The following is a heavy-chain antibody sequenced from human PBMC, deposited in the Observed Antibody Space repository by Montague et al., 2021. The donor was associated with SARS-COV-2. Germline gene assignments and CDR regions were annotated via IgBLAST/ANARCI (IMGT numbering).Heavy chain of an antibody. CDR3: ACGDENGSGYMDV. J-gene: IGHJ6*03. CDR2: IYYSGST. Sequence: SEALSLTCTVSGGSISSYYWSWIRQPPGKGLEWIGYIYYSGSTNYNPYLKSRVTISVDTSKKQFSLNLRSVTAADTAVYYCACGDENGSGYMDVWGKGTTVTVSS. D-gene: IGHD1-26*01. V-gene: IGHV4-59*12. CDR1: GGSISSYY.